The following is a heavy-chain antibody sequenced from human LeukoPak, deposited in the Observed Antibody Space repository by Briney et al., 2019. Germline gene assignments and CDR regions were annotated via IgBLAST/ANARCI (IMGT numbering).Heavy chain of an antibody. Sequence: GGSLRLSCAASGFTFSSYAMSWVRQAPGKGLEWVSAISGSGGRPYYADSVKGRFTISRDNSKNTLYLQMNSLRAEDTAVYYCAKNRVGLGGLFDYWGQGTLVTVSS. V-gene: IGHV3-23*01. CDR3: AKNRVGLGGLFDY. D-gene: IGHD3-10*01. J-gene: IGHJ4*02. CDR2: ISGSGGRP. CDR1: GFTFSSYA.